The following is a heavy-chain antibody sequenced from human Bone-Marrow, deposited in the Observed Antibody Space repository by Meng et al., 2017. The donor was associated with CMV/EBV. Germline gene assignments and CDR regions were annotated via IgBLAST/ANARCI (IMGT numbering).Heavy chain of an antibody. J-gene: IGHJ6*02. CDR1: GFTFSSYS. CDR2: IYSGGSST. D-gene: IGHD3-3*01. V-gene: IGHV3-23*03. Sequence: GESLKISCAASGFTFSSYSMNWVRQAPGKGLEWVSVIYSGGSSTYYADSVKGRFTISRDNSKNTLYLQMNSLRAEDTAVYYCAKDRERGADYDFWSGYDMDVWGQGTTVTVSS. CDR3: AKDRERGADYDFWSGYDMDV.